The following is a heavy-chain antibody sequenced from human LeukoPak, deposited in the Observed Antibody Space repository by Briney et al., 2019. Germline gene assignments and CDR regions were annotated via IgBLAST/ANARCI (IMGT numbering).Heavy chain of an antibody. CDR2: ICISGST. J-gene: IGHJ4*02. D-gene: IGHD3-16*02. Sequence: SDTLFFSCTVSGSFSSCYFKSLLRQPAGKVLVFFVNICISGSTNYNPSLKSLITISRDRSMNYFFLRLSSVPAADTAVYYCARYVWGSYPTFEDHWGQGTLVTVSS. V-gene: IGHV4-59*07. CDR1: GSFSSCYF. CDR3: ARYVWGSYPTFEDH.